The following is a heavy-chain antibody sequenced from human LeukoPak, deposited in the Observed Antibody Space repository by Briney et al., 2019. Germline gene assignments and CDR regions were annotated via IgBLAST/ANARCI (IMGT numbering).Heavy chain of an antibody. V-gene: IGHV1-46*01. J-gene: IGHJ4*02. Sequence: GASVNVSCKASGYTFTSYYIHWVRQAPGQGPEWMGIINPSGGSTSYAQKFQGRVTMTRDTSTSTVYMELSSLRSEDTAVYYCAREAGTAMAPFDYWGQGTLVTVSS. CDR1: GYTFTSYY. CDR3: AREAGTAMAPFDY. D-gene: IGHD5-18*01. CDR2: INPSGGST.